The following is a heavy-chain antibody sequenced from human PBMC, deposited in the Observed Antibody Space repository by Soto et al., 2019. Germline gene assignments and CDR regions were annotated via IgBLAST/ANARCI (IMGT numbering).Heavy chain of an antibody. D-gene: IGHD3-22*01. CDR1: GYTFTSYG. CDR3: ARDGAPYYYDSSGYSDFDY. J-gene: IGHJ4*02. Sequence: QVQLVQSGAEVKKPGASVKVSCKASGYTFTSYGISWVRQAPGQGLEWMGWISAYNGNTNYAQKLQGRVTMTTDTSTSTAYMELRSLRSDDTAVYYCARDGAPYYYDSSGYSDFDYWGQGTLVTVSS. CDR2: ISAYNGNT. V-gene: IGHV1-18*04.